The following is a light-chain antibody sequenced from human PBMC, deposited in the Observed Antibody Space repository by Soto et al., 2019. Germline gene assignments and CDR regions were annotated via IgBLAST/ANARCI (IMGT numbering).Light chain of an antibody. J-gene: IGKJ1*01. CDR1: QSVSSSY. CDR2: GAS. CDR3: QQYGSSLWK. Sequence: EIVLTQSPGTLSLSPVERATLSCSSSQSVSSSYLAWYQQKPGQAPRLLIYGASIRATGIPDRFSGSGSGTDFTLTISRLEPEDFAVYYCQQYGSSLWKCGQGTKGDIK. V-gene: IGKV3-20*01.